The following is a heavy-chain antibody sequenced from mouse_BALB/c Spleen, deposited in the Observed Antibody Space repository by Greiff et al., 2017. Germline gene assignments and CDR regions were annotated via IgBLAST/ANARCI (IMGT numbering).Heavy chain of an antibody. CDR1: GFTFSSYG. V-gene: IGHV5-6-3*01. D-gene: IGHD2-12*01. CDR2: INSNGGST. J-gene: IGHJ4*01. Sequence: EVKLVESGGGLVQPGGSLKLSCAASGFTFSSYGMSWVRQTPDKRLELVATINSNGGSTYYPDSVKGRFTISRDNAKNTLYLQMSSLKSEDTAMYYCARDGVYDGRAMDYWGQGTSVTVSS. CDR3: ARDGVYDGRAMDY.